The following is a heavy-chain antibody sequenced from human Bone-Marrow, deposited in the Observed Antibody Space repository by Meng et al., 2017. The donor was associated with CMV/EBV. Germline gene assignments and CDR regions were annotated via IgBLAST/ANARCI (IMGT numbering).Heavy chain of an antibody. D-gene: IGHD5-24*01. J-gene: IGHJ4*02. CDR3: AKDAGSRDAYQPCGDY. Sequence: SGFTFSSYAISWVRQAPGKGLEWVSAISGSCGSTYYADSVKGRFTISRDNSKNTLYLQMNSLRAEDTAVYYCAKDAGSRDAYQPCGDYWGQGTLVTVSS. CDR2: ISGSCGST. V-gene: IGHV3-23*01. CDR1: GFTFSSYA.